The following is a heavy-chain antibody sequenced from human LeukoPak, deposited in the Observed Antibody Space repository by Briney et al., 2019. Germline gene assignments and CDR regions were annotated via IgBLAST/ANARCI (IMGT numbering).Heavy chain of an antibody. CDR2: IYYSGST. Sequence: SETLSLTCTVSGGSISSSSYYWGWIRQPPGKGLEWIGRIYYSGSTYYNPSLKSRVTISVDTSKNQFSLKLSSVTAADTAVYYCATAALNNWFDPWGQGTLVTVSS. V-gene: IGHV4-39*07. CDR1: GGSISSSSYY. J-gene: IGHJ5*02. CDR3: ATAALNNWFDP.